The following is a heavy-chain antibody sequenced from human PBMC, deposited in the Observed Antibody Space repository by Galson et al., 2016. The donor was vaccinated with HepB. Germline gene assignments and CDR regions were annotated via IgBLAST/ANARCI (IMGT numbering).Heavy chain of an antibody. Sequence: SLRLSCAASGFDFRMYGLHWVRQAPGKGLAWVATMSFDGTKKYYADSVKGRFTVSRDNSKNTVHLEVNSLRAEDTAVFYCARGSPYVKTSSRGGISVRRAPNFWGQGTLVIVTS. CDR1: GFDFRMYG. J-gene: IGHJ4*02. CDR2: MSFDGTKK. D-gene: IGHD2-15*01. CDR3: ARGSPYVKTSSRGGISVRRAPNF. V-gene: IGHV3-30*03.